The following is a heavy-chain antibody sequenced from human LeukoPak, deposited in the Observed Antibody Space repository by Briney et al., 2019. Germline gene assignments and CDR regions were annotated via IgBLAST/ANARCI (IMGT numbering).Heavy chain of an antibody. CDR1: GDSISTSSYY. V-gene: IGHV4-39*01. Sequence: SETLSLTCTVSGDSISTSSYYWGWIRQPPGKGLEWLGSIYYSGSTYYNPSLKSRVTISVDTSKNQFSLNLYPVTAADTAVFYCARSYYYDYRQIDYWGQGTLVTVSS. CDR2: IYYSGST. J-gene: IGHJ4*02. D-gene: IGHD3-22*01. CDR3: ARSYYYDYRQIDY.